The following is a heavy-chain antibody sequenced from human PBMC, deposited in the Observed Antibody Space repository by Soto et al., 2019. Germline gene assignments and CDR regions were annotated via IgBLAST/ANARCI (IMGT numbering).Heavy chain of an antibody. D-gene: IGHD4-4*01. J-gene: IGHJ4*02. V-gene: IGHV3-23*01. Sequence: EVQLLESGGDLVQPGGSLRLSCAASGFIFSNYAMTWVRQAPGKGPEWVSTFTSGGSTYYRDTVKGRFTISRDNSKNTMYLQRNSLTAADTAVYYCARSDKSNYQRSGWAYRFDYWGQGTLVTVSS. CDR2: FTSGGST. CDR1: GFIFSNYA. CDR3: ARSDKSNYQRSGWAYRFDY.